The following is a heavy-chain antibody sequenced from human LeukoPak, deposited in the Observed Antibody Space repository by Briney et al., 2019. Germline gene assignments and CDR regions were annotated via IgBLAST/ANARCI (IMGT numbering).Heavy chain of an antibody. Sequence: SETLSLTRTVSGGSISSYYWSWIWQPPGKGREWIGYIYYSGSTNYNPSLKSRVTISVDTSKNQFSLKLSSVTAADTAVYYCARDRRDCSGGSCYNWFDPWGQGTLVTVSS. CDR2: IYYSGST. V-gene: IGHV4-59*01. CDR3: ARDRRDCSGGSCYNWFDP. D-gene: IGHD2-15*01. CDR1: GGSISSYY. J-gene: IGHJ5*02.